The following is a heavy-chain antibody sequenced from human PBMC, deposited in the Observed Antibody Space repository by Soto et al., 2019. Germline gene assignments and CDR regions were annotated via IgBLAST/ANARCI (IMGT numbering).Heavy chain of an antibody. Sequence: PGGSLRLSCAASGFTFSSYGMHWVRQAPGKGLEWVAVIWYDGSNKYYADSVKGRFTISRDNSKNTLYLQMNSLRAEDTAVYYCARQGLYGYFDYWGQGTLVTVSS. CDR2: IWYDGSNK. V-gene: IGHV3-33*01. J-gene: IGHJ4*02. CDR1: GFTFSSYG. D-gene: IGHD4-17*01. CDR3: ARQGLYGYFDY.